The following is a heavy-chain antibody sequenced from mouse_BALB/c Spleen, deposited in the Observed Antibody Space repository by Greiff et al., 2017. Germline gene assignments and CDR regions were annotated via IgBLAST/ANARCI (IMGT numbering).Heavy chain of an antibody. D-gene: IGHD2-14*01. V-gene: IGHV1-9*01. CDR2: ILPGSGST. Sequence: QLQPSGAELMKPGASVKISCKATGYPFSSYWIEWVKQRPGHGPEWIGEILPGSGSTYYNEKFKGKATFTADTSSNTAYMQLSSLTSEDSAVYYCARNRVRRRGYAMDDWGQGTSVTVSS. CDR1: GYPFSSYW. J-gene: IGHJ4*01. CDR3: ARNRVRRRGYAMDD.